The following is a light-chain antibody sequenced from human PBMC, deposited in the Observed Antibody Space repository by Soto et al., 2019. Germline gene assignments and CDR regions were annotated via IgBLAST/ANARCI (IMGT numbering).Light chain of an antibody. CDR1: ISDVGGYNY. CDR3: NSYTTSGTWV. Sequence: QSVLTQPASVSGSPGQSITIPCTGTISDVGGYNYVSWYQQHPGKAPKLIIYDVTDRPSGVSDRFSGSKSDNMASLTISGLQAEDEADYYCNSYTTSGTWVFGGGTKLTVL. V-gene: IGLV2-14*01. J-gene: IGLJ3*02. CDR2: DVT.